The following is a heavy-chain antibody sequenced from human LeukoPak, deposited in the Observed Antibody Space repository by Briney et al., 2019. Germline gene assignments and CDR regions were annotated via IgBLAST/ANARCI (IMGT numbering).Heavy chain of an antibody. CDR1: GYTFTGYY. D-gene: IGHD3-3*01. J-gene: IGHJ4*02. CDR2: INPNSGGT. V-gene: IGHV1-2*02. Sequence: ASVKVSCKASGYTFTGYYMHWVRQAPGQGLEWVGWINPNSGGTNYAQKFQGRVTMTRDTSISTAYMELSRLRSDDTAVYYCSRDSLYYDFWSGYSQDYRGEGTLVTVSS. CDR3: SRDSLYYDFWSGYSQDY.